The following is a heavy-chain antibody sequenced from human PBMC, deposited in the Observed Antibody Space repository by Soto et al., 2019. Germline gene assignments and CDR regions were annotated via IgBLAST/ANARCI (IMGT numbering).Heavy chain of an antibody. D-gene: IGHD2-2*01. V-gene: IGHV3-30*18. J-gene: IGHJ4*02. CDR2: ISYDGSNK. CDR3: AKDEGYCSSTSWRSSFDY. Sequence: GSLRLSCAASGFTFSSYGMHWVRQAPGKGLEWVAVISYDGSNKYYADSVKGRFTISRDNSKNTLYLQMNSLRAEDTAVYYCAKDEGYCSSTSWRSSFDYWGQGTLVTVS. CDR1: GFTFSSYG.